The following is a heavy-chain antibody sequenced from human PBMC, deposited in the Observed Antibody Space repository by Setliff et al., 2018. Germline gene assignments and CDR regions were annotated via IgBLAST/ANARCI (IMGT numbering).Heavy chain of an antibody. CDR2: IHYSGTT. J-gene: IGHJ4*02. V-gene: IGHV4-59*11. CDR1: GGSSSSHY. Sequence: SETLSLTCTVSGGSSSSHYWSWIRQPPGKGLEWIGYIHYSGTTNYNPSLKSRVTRSLDTAKNQFSLELRAVTAADTALYYCARENGYCSGGACYFMFDYWGQGTLVTVSS. D-gene: IGHD2-15*01. CDR3: ARENGYCSGGACYFMFDY.